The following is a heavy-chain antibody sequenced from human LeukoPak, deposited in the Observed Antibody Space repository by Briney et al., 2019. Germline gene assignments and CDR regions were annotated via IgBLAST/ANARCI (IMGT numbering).Heavy chain of an antibody. J-gene: IGHJ4*02. D-gene: IGHD4-17*01. Sequence: GGSLRLSCAASEFSVSSNYMTWVRQAPGKGLECVSIIYSGGTTYYADSVRGRFTISRDNSKNTLYLQMDRLRVEDTAVYYCAKDSSTTVTTKGGPRRSFDYWGLGTLVTVSS. CDR2: IYSGGTT. V-gene: IGHV3-66*01. CDR1: EFSVSSNY. CDR3: AKDSSTTVTTKGGPRRSFDY.